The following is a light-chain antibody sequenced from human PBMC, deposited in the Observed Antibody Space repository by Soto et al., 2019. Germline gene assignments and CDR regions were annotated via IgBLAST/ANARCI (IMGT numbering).Light chain of an antibody. Sequence: AIRMTQSPSSLSASTGDRITITCRASQDFRSYLAWYQQKPGRAPKLLIYAASTLQSGVPSRFSGSGSGTDFTLTISSLQSEDFATYYCLQYYSYPLTFGQGTKVEIK. CDR2: AAS. CDR1: QDFRSY. V-gene: IGKV1-8*01. CDR3: LQYYSYPLT. J-gene: IGKJ1*01.